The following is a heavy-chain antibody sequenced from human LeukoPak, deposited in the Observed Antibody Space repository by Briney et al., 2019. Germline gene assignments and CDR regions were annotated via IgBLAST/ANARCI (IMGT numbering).Heavy chain of an antibody. Sequence: SVKVSCKASGGTFSSYAISWVRQAPGQGLEWMGGIIPIFGTANYAQKFQGRVTITADESTSTAYMELSSLRSEDTAVYYCASGGFWSGYSYYYYYYMDVWGKGTTVTVSS. V-gene: IGHV1-69*13. J-gene: IGHJ6*03. CDR1: GGTFSSYA. CDR2: IIPIFGTA. D-gene: IGHD3-3*01. CDR3: ASGGFWSGYSYYYYYYMDV.